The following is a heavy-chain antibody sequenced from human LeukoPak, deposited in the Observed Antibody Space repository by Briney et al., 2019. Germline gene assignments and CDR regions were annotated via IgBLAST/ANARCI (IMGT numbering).Heavy chain of an antibody. V-gene: IGHV4-31*03. D-gene: IGHD6-13*01. J-gene: IGHJ4*02. Sequence: SQTLSLTCTVSGGSISRGGYYWSWIRQHPGKGLEWIGYIYYSGSTYYNPSLKSRVTISVDTSKNQFSLKLSSVTAADTAVYYCAKGVRPYSSNWYADYWGQGTLVTVSS. CDR3: AKGVRPYSSNWYADY. CDR2: IYYSGST. CDR1: GGSISRGGYY.